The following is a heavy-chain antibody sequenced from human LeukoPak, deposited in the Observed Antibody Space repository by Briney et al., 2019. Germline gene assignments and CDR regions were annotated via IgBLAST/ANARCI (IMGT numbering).Heavy chain of an antibody. CDR1: GFTFSSYA. J-gene: IGHJ4*02. D-gene: IGHD6-19*01. V-gene: IGHV3-23*01. CDR3: ATTITEYSSGWYGWNY. Sequence: GGSLRLSCAASGFTFSSYAMSWVRQAPGKGLEWVSAISGSGGSTYYADSVKGRFTISRDNSKNTLYLQMNSLRAEDTAVYYCATTITEYSSGWYGWNYWGQGTLVTVSS. CDR2: ISGSGGST.